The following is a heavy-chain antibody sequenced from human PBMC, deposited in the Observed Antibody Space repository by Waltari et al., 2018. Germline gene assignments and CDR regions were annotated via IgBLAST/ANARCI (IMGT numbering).Heavy chain of an antibody. V-gene: IGHV3-74*01. CDR3: AGGDYSGTYYSYYYYMDV. J-gene: IGHJ6*03. Sequence: EVQLVESGGGFVQPGGSLRLSCAASGFIFSNFWMHWVRQVPGKGLVWVSRINSDGSITNYADSVRGRFTISRDNAKNTLYLQMNSLRTEDTAVYYCAGGDYSGTYYSYYYYMDVWGKGTTVTISS. D-gene: IGHD1-26*01. CDR2: INSDGSIT. CDR1: GFIFSNFW.